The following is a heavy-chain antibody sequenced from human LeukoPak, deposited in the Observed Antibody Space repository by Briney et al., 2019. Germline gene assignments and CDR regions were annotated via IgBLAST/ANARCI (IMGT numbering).Heavy chain of an antibody. J-gene: IGHJ4*02. Sequence: GGSLRLSCAASGLTFSNYAMNWVRQAPGKGLEWVSSISSSSSYIYYADSVKGRFTISRDNAKNSLYLQMNSLRAEDTAVYYCARDGGYRGYDADCWGQGTLVTVSS. CDR2: ISSSSSYI. D-gene: IGHD5-12*01. CDR1: GLTFSNYA. V-gene: IGHV3-21*01. CDR3: ARDGGYRGYDADC.